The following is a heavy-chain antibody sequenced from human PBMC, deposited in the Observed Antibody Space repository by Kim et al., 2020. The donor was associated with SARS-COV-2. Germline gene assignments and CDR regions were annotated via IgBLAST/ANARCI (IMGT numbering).Heavy chain of an antibody. D-gene: IGHD3-10*01. J-gene: IGHJ5*02. V-gene: IGHV4-31*02. CDR3: ARDRDYYGSAWDWFDP. Sequence: LQSRVTISVDTSKNQFSLKLSSVTAADTAVYYCARDRDYYGSAWDWFDPWGQGTLVTVSS.